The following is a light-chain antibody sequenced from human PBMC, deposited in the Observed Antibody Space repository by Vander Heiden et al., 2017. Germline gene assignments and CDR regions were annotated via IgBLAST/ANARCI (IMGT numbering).Light chain of an antibody. CDR2: GAS. Sequence: AIQMTQSPSSLSAYVGDRVTITCRASQGIRNDLGWYQQKPGKAPKLLIYGASSLHSGVPSRFSGSGSGTDFTLTISSLQPEDFATYYCLQDYNYPATFGQGTKVEIK. CDR1: QGIRND. V-gene: IGKV1-6*01. CDR3: LQDYNYPAT. J-gene: IGKJ1*01.